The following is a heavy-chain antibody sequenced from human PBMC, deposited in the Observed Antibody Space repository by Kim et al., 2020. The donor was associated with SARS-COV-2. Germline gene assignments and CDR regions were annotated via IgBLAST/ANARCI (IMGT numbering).Heavy chain of an antibody. D-gene: IGHD6-13*01. CDR3: ARQSLAIAAAASGYFD. J-gene: IGHJ4*01. Sequence: SETLSLTCTVSGGSISSSSYYWGWIRQPPGKGLEWIGSIYYSGSTYYNPSLKSRVTISVDTSKNQFSLKLSSVTAADTAVYYCARQSLAIAAAASGYFD. V-gene: IGHV4-39*01. CDR1: GGSISSSSYY. CDR2: IYYSGST.